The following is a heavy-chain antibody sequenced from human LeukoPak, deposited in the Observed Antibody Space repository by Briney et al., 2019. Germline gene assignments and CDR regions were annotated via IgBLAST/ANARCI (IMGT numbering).Heavy chain of an antibody. CDR3: ARANDFDY. CDR1: GGSISSGSYY. J-gene: IGHJ4*02. V-gene: IGHV4-61*02. CDR2: IYTSGSA. Sequence: SETLSLTCTVSGGSISSGSYYWSWIRQPAGKGLEWIGRIYTSGSANYNPSLKSRVTISIDTSKNQFSLRLSSVTAADTAVYYCARANDFDYWGQGTLVTVSS.